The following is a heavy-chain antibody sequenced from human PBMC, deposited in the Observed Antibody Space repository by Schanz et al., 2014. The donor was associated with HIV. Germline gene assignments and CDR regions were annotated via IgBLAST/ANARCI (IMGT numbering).Heavy chain of an antibody. D-gene: IGHD5-12*01. CDR3: AKGLTIWLQPPFDY. CDR1: GFSFSSYA. CDR2: ISVSGRST. Sequence: EVQLLEAGGGLVQPGGSLRLSCAAAGFSFSSYAMSWVRQAPRKGLEWVSGISVSGRSTYYADSVKGRFTISRDNAKNMLYVQMNSLRAEDMAVYYCAKGLTIWLQPPFDYWGQGTLVTVSS. V-gene: IGHV3-23*01. J-gene: IGHJ4*02.